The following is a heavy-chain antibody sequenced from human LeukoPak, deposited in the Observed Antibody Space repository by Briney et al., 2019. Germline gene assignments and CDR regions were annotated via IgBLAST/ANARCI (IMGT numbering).Heavy chain of an antibody. CDR3: ARARSHYGNFDY. CDR2: IYYSGST. CDR1: GGSIRSYY. V-gene: IGHV4-59*01. Sequence: PSETLSLTCTVSGGSIRSYYWCWIRQPPGKGLEWIGYIYYSGSTNYNPSLKSRVTISVDTSKNQFSLKLSSVTAADTAVYYCARARSHYGNFDYWGQGTLVTVSS. D-gene: IGHD3-10*01. J-gene: IGHJ4*02.